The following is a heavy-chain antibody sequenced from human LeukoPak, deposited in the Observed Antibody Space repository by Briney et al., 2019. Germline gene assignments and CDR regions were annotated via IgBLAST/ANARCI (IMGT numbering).Heavy chain of an antibody. J-gene: IGHJ4*02. Sequence: GGSLRLSCAASGFTFSSYAMSWVRQAPGKGLEWVSAISGSGGSTYYADSVKGRLTISRDNSKNTLYLQMNSLRAEDTAVYYCAKDESWGAAAGTFPHWGQGTLVTVSS. CDR2: ISGSGGST. CDR1: GFTFSSYA. D-gene: IGHD6-13*01. V-gene: IGHV3-23*01. CDR3: AKDESWGAAAGTFPH.